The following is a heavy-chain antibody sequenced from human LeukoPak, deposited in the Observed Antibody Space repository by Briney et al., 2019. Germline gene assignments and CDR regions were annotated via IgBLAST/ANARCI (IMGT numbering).Heavy chain of an antibody. CDR2: ISYDGSNK. Sequence: GGSLRLSCAASGFTFSSYGIHWVRQAPGKGLEWVAVISYDGSNKYYADSVKGRFTISRDNSKNTLYLQMNSLRVEDTAVYYCAKSGERRRPYYFDYWGQGTLVTVSS. J-gene: IGHJ4*02. V-gene: IGHV3-30*18. D-gene: IGHD3-10*01. CDR3: AKSGERRRPYYFDY. CDR1: GFTFSSYG.